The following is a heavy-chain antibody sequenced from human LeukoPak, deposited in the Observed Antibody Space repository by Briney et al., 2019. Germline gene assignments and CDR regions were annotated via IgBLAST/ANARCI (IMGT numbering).Heavy chain of an antibody. CDR2: TNLHGTTV. CDR3: ASAYTYVRLGDH. J-gene: IGHJ4*02. CDR1: GLSFSNYW. V-gene: IGHV3-74*01. D-gene: IGHD3-16*01. Sequence: PGGSLRLSCAVPGLSFSNYWMHWARQAPGKGLVWVARTNLHGTTVDYADSVKGRFTISRDNAKNTLFLQMNSLRAEDTAVYYCASAYTYVRLGDHWGQGTLVTVSS.